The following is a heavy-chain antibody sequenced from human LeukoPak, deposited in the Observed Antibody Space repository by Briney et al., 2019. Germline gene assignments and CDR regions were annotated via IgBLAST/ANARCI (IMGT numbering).Heavy chain of an antibody. J-gene: IGHJ4*02. CDR2: INHSGST. CDR3: ARGEWLGYSSSWYAGLDY. Sequence: SETLSLTCAVYGGSSSGYYWSWIRQPPGKGLEWIGEINHSGSTNYNPSLKSRVTISVDTSKNQFSLKLSSVTAADTAVYYCARGEWLGYSSSWYAGLDYWGQGTLVTVSS. V-gene: IGHV4-34*01. D-gene: IGHD6-13*01. CDR1: GGSSSGYY.